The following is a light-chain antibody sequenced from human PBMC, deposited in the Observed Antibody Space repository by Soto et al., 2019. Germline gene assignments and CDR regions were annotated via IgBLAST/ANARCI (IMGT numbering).Light chain of an antibody. CDR1: QTISTW. Sequence: DIQGTPSSPTLSASLGARVTNTCRASQTISTWMAWYQQKPGKAPKLLVYDASTLQSGVASRFSGSGSGTEFTLTISSLQPEDFATYYCQQRNSYPITFGQGTRLEIK. V-gene: IGKV1-5*01. CDR3: QQRNSYPIT. J-gene: IGKJ5*01. CDR2: DAS.